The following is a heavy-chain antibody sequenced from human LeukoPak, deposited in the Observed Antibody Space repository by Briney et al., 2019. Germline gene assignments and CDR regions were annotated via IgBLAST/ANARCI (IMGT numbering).Heavy chain of an antibody. D-gene: IGHD2-15*01. CDR1: GGSFSGYY. V-gene: IGHV4-34*01. J-gene: IGHJ4*02. CDR3: ARVVAAPPVRPKNFDY. CDR2: INHSGST. Sequence: SETLSLTCAVYGGSFSGYYWSWIRQPPGKGLEWIGEINHSGSTNYNPSLKSRVTISVDTSKNQFSLKLSSVTAADMAVYYCARVVAAPPVRPKNFDYWGQGTLVTVSS.